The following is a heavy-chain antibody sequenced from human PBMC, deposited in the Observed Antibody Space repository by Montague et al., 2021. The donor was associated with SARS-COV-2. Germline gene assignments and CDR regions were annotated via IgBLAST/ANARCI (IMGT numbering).Heavy chain of an antibody. D-gene: IGHD2-21*02. Sequence: STNYNPSLKSRVTMSVDTSKNHFSLKLSSVTSAYTAVYYCARESDAVDYGDQGTLVTVSS. CDR3: ARESDAVDY. V-gene: IGHV4-4*07. CDR2: ST. J-gene: IGHJ4*02.